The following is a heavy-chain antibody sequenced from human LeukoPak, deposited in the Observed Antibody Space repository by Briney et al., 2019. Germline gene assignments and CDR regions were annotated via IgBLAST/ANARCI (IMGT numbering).Heavy chain of an antibody. CDR2: VKKDGSEM. Sequence: GGSLRLSCAASGLIFSSYWMSWVRQAPWKGLEWVANVKKDGSEMYYVDSVKGRFTISRDNAKNSLYLQMNSLRADDTAVYHCARQETSSYNGAFDIWGQGTMVTVSS. D-gene: IGHD1-26*01. CDR3: ARQETSSYNGAFDI. CDR1: GLIFSSYW. J-gene: IGHJ3*02. V-gene: IGHV3-7*01.